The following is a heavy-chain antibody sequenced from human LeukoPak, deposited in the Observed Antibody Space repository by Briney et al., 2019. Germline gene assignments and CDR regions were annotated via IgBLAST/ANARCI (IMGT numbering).Heavy chain of an antibody. V-gene: IGHV3-23*01. CDR3: AKDSLSMGAYYYYMDV. CDR2: ISGSGGST. D-gene: IGHD1-26*01. Sequence: GGSLRLSCAASGFTFSSYAMSWVRQAPGKGLEWVSAISGSGGSTYYADSVKGRFPISRDNSKNTLYLQMNSLRAEDTAVYYCAKDSLSMGAYYYYMDVWGKGTTVTVSS. CDR1: GFTFSSYA. J-gene: IGHJ6*03.